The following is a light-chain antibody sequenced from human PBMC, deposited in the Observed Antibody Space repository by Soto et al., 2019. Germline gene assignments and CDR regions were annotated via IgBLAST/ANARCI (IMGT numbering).Light chain of an antibody. CDR2: AAS. Sequence: DVQLTQSPSFLSASVGDSVTITCRASQGITNYLAWYQQKPGKAPKLLIYAASTLQSEVPSRFSGSGSGTEFTPTISSLQPEDFATYYCQQFNNYPITFGQGTRLEIK. CDR3: QQFNNYPIT. CDR1: QGITNY. V-gene: IGKV1-9*01. J-gene: IGKJ5*01.